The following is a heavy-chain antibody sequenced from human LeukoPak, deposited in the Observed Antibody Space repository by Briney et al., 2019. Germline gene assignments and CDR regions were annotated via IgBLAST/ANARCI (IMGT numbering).Heavy chain of an antibody. CDR3: ARGTYYDSSGYHFDH. CDR1: GFTVSSNY. Sequence: GGSLRLSCAASGFTVSSNYMSWVRQAPGKGLEWVSVLYSGGSIYYAESVKGRFTISRDNSRNTLYLQMNRLRAEDTAVYYCARGTYYDSSGYHFDHWGQGTLVTVSS. D-gene: IGHD3-22*01. V-gene: IGHV3-53*01. J-gene: IGHJ4*02. CDR2: LYSGGSI.